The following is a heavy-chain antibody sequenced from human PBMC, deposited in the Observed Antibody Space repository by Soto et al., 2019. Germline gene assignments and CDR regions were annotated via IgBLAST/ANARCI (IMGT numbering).Heavy chain of an antibody. J-gene: IGHJ4*02. CDR2: INHSGST. CDR1: GGSFSGYY. Sequence: SETLSLTCAVYGGSFSGYYWSWIRQPPGKGLEWIGEINHSGSTNYNPSLKSRVTISVDTSKNQFSLKLSSVTAADTAVYYCARVGWRPVSAITPRRPPFDYWGQGTLVTVSS. V-gene: IGHV4-34*01. CDR3: ARVGWRPVSAITPRRPPFDY. D-gene: IGHD2-21*02.